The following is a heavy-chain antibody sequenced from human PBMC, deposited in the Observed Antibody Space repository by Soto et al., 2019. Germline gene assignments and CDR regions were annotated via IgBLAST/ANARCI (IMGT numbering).Heavy chain of an antibody. D-gene: IGHD3-10*01. CDR3: ARSPPSSYYGGSGTFDY. CDR1: GGFTSTNNW. J-gene: IGHJ4*02. Sequence: QLQLQESGPGLVRPSGTLSLTCAVSGGFTSTNNWWSWVRQPPGKGLESIGDAYHSGSTEYNPSLKSRVSISVDKSKNQISLKLTSATAADTAVYYCARSPPSSYYGGSGTFDYWGQGTLVTVSS. V-gene: IGHV4-4*02. CDR2: AYHSGST.